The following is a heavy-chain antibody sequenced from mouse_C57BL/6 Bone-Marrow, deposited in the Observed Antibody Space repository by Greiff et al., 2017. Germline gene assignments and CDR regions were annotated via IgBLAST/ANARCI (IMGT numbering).Heavy chain of an antibody. D-gene: IGHD1-1*02. V-gene: IGHV5-4*01. CDR2: ISAGGSYP. Sequence: EVQVVESGGGLVKPGGSLKLSCAASGFTFSSYAMSWVRQTPEKRLEWVATISAGGSYPYYPANVKGRFTFSRDNAKNNLYLQMSHLKSEDTAMYYCARNPVEYCVGSYGGFAYWGQGTLVTVSA. CDR1: GFTFSSYA. CDR3: ARNPVEYCVGSYGGFAY. J-gene: IGHJ3*01.